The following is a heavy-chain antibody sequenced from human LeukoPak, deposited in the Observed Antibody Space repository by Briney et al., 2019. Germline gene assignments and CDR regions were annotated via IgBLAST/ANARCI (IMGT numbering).Heavy chain of an antibody. V-gene: IGHV3-7*01. CDR3: TRDRSRAEDD. J-gene: IGHJ4*02. Sequence: GGSLRLSCAASGFTFSGHWMSWVRQAPGKGLEWVANINQGGSDKYYVDSVKGRFTISRDNANNLLYLQMNSLRGEDTTVYYCTRDRSRAEDDWGQGTLVTVSS. CDR2: INQGGSDK. CDR1: GFTFSGHW. D-gene: IGHD1-14*01.